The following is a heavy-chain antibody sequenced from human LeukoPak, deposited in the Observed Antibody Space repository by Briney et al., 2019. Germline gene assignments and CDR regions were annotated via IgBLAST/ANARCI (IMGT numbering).Heavy chain of an antibody. CDR2: VYYGRTT. CDR1: AASFISSSHH. CDR3: VRHDGRGGATMGAFDS. D-gene: IGHD5-12*01. J-gene: IGHJ5*01. V-gene: IGHV4-39*01. Sequence: SETLTLTCTVSAASFISSSHHWGWIRQSPGKGLEWIGTVYYGRTTYYNPSLDGRVTISLDTSANHFSLQLNSVTAADTAVYYCVRHDGRGGATMGAFDSWGQGSLVTVSS.